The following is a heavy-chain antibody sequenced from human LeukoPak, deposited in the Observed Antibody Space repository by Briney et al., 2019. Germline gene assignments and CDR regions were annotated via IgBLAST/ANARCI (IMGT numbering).Heavy chain of an antibody. D-gene: IGHD6-19*01. J-gene: IGHJ4*02. CDR3: ARASGWNGDYFDY. V-gene: IGHV4-39*01. Sequence: SETLSLTCTVSGGSINSYTYYWGWIRQPPGKGLEWIGSIYYSGSTYYNPSLQSRVTTSVDTSKNQFSLKLSSVTAADTAVYYCARASGWNGDYFDYWGQGTLVTVSS. CDR1: GGSINSYTYY. CDR2: IYYSGST.